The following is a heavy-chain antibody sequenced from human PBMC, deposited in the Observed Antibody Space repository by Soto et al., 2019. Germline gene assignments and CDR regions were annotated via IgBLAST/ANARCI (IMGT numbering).Heavy chain of an antibody. CDR2: MNPNSGNT. CDR1: GYTFTSYD. Sequence: ASVKVSCKASGYTFTSYDINWVRQATGQGLEWMGWMNPNSGNTGYAQKFQGRVTITRDTSGSTVYMELSSLSSEDTAVYYCARVGQNYYGMDVWGQGTTVTVSS. J-gene: IGHJ6*02. D-gene: IGHD3-3*01. V-gene: IGHV1-8*01. CDR3: ARVGQNYYGMDV.